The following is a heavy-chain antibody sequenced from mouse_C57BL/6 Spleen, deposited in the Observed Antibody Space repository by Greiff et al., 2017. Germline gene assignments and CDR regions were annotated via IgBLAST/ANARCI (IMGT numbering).Heavy chain of an antibody. V-gene: IGHV1-9*01. CDR2: ILPGSGST. J-gene: IGHJ2*01. D-gene: IGHD1-1*01. Sequence: QVQLQQSGAELMKPGASVKLSCKATGYTFTGYWIEWVKQRPGHGLEWIGEILPGSGSTNYNEKFKGKATFTADTTSNTAYMQLSSLTTEDSAIYYCARVALTTVVEGYFDYWGQGTTLTVSS. CDR1: GYTFTGYW. CDR3: ARVALTTVVEGYFDY.